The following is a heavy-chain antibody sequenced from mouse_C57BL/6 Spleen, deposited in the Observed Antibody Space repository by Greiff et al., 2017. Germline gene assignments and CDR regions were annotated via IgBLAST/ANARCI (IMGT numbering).Heavy chain of an antibody. D-gene: IGHD1-1*01. V-gene: IGHV14-2*01. CDR2: IDPEDGET. J-gene: IGHJ1*03. CDR1: GFNIKDYY. CDR3: ARYYGSSYLHFDV. Sequence: EVKLQESGAELVKPGASVKLSCTASGFNIKDYYMHWVKQRTEQGLEWIGRIDPEDGETKYAPKFQGKATITADPSSNTAYLQLSSLTSEDTAVYYCARYYGSSYLHFDVWGTGTTVTVSS.